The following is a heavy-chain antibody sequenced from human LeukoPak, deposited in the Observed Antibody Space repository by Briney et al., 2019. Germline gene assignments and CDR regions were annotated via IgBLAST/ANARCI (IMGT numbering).Heavy chain of an antibody. CDR2: INSDGSST. J-gene: IGHJ4*02. Sequence: GGSLRLSCAASGFTFSSYWMHWVRQAPGKGLVWVSRINSDGSSTSYADSMKGRFTISRDNGKKSLYLQMNSLRAEDTAVYYCARDRDGVSVSGSHLDYWGQGTLVTVSS. CDR3: ARDRDGVSVSGSHLDY. CDR1: GFTFSSYW. V-gene: IGHV3-74*01. D-gene: IGHD3-16*01.